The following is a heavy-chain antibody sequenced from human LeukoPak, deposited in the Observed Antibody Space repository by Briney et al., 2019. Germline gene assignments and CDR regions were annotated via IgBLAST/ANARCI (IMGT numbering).Heavy chain of an antibody. Sequence: PSETLSLTRTVSGGSISSSSYYWGWIRQPPGTGLEWIGSIYYSGSTYYNPSLKSRVTISVDTSKNQFSLKLSSVTAADTAVYYCARAPGYSSSYFDYWGQGTLVTVSS. V-gene: IGHV4-39*07. D-gene: IGHD6-13*01. CDR1: GGSISSSSYY. CDR3: ARAPGYSSSYFDY. CDR2: IYYSGST. J-gene: IGHJ4*02.